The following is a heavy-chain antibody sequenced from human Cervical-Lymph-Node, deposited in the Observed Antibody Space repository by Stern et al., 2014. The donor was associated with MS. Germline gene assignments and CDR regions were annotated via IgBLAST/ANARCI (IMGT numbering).Heavy chain of an antibody. CDR2: INPSGGST. D-gene: IGHD6-19*01. Sequence: QMQLVQSGAEVKKPGASVKVSCKASGYTFTSYYMHWVRQAPGQGLEWMGIINPSGGSTSYAQKFQSRVAMTRDSSTSTVYMELSSLRSEDTAVYYCAREVAGHRLGMMDVWGQGTTVTVSS. CDR3: AREVAGHRLGMMDV. CDR1: GYTFTSYY. J-gene: IGHJ6*02. V-gene: IGHV1-46*01.